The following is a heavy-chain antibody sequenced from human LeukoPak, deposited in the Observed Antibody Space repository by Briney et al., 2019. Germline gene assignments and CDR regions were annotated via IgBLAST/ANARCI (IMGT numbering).Heavy chain of an antibody. V-gene: IGHV3-33*01. D-gene: IGHD3-22*01. CDR2: IWYDGSKK. CDR1: GFSFSSHG. J-gene: IGHJ4*02. Sequence: GGSLRLSCAASGFSFSSHGMHWVRQAPGKGLGWVAVIWYDGSKKYYADSVKGRFTISRDDSKNTLYLQMNSLRVEDTAVYYCARWDYESSGYYSYWGQGTLVTVSS. CDR3: ARWDYESSGYYSY.